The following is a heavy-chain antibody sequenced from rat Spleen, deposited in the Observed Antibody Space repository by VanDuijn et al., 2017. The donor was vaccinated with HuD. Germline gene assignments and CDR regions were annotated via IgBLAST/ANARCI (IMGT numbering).Heavy chain of an antibody. CDR2: ISYDGSST. V-gene: IGHV5-7*01. J-gene: IGHJ3*01. D-gene: IGHD1-11*01. CDR1: GFTFSDYN. Sequence: EVQLVESGGGLVQPGRSLKLSCAASGFTFSDYNMAWVRQAPKKGLEWVATISYDGSSTYYRDSVKGRFTISRDNAKSTLYLQMDSLRSEDTATYYWASEGGWFAYWGQGTLVTVSS. CDR3: ASEGGWFAY.